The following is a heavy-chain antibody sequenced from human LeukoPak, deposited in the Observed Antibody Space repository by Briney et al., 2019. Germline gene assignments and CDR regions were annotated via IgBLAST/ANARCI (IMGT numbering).Heavy chain of an antibody. Sequence: PSETLSLTCAVSGGSISSSNWWSWVRQPPGKGLEWSGKIYHSGSTNYNPSLKSRVTISVDKSKNQFSLKLSSVTAADTAVYYCARVVAVDWQQLPDDAFDIWGQGTMVTVSS. CDR3: ARVVAVDWQQLPDDAFDI. D-gene: IGHD6-13*01. CDR2: IYHSGST. V-gene: IGHV4-4*02. J-gene: IGHJ3*02. CDR1: GGSISSSNW.